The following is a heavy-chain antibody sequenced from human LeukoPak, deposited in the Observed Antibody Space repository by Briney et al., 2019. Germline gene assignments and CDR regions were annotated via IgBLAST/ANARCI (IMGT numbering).Heavy chain of an antibody. CDR2: IRRSGGHT. Sequence: ARSLRLSCAPSGFTFTSYAMSWVRQPPGKGLEWVSAIRRSGGHTYYADSVTGRLTLCRGHSKNPLYLQMNSLRAEDTAVYYCAKDQGDVVLLWFGESPGAFDIWAQGTMVTVSS. CDR3: AKDQGDVVLLWFGESPGAFDI. D-gene: IGHD3-10*01. J-gene: IGHJ3*02. CDR1: GFTFTSYA. V-gene: IGHV3-23*01.